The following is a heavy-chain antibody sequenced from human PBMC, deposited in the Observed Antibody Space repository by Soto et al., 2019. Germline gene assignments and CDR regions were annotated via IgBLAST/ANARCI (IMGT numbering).Heavy chain of an antibody. J-gene: IGHJ4*01. V-gene: IGHV1-18*04. CDR3: ARVRMVRGVITPIDY. CDR2: ISAYNGNT. D-gene: IGHD3-10*01. Sequence: ASVKVSCKASGYTFTSYGISWVRQAPGQGLEWMGWISAYNGNTNYAQKLQGRVTMTTDTSTSTAYMELRSVRSDDTAVYYGARVRMVRGVITPIDYWGRGTLVTVSS. CDR1: GYTFTSYG.